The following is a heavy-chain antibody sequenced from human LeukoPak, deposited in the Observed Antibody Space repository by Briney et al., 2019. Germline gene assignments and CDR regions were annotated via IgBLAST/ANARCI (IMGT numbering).Heavy chain of an antibody. CDR2: IYYTGNT. Sequence: SETLSLTCSVSGASISNYYWSWIRQPPGKGLEWIGYIYYTGNTNYNPSLRGRVTISVDTSKNQFSLKLTSVTAADTAVYYCARQRGTYGYSDYWGQGTLVIVSS. CDR1: GASISNYY. D-gene: IGHD4-17*01. V-gene: IGHV4-59*08. J-gene: IGHJ4*02. CDR3: ARQRGTYGYSDY.